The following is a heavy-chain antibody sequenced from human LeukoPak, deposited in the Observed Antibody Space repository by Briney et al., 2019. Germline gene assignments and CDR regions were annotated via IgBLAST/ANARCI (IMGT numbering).Heavy chain of an antibody. Sequence: QPGRSLRLSCAASGFTFSSYGMHWVRQAPGKGLEWVAVISYDGSNKYYADSVKGRFTISRDNSKNPLYLQMNSLRAEDTAVYYCAKSMEYYYDSSAWDAFDIWGQGTMVTVSS. J-gene: IGHJ3*02. CDR1: GFTFSSYG. D-gene: IGHD3-22*01. CDR3: AKSMEYYYDSSAWDAFDI. CDR2: ISYDGSNK. V-gene: IGHV3-30*18.